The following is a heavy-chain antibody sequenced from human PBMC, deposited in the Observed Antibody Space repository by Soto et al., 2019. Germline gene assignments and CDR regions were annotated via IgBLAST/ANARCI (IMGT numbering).Heavy chain of an antibody. J-gene: IGHJ6*02. D-gene: IGHD6-13*01. CDR3: RAAGAPWYYYYGMDV. V-gene: IGHV3-23*01. CDR1: GFTFNHYA. Sequence: GSLRLSGAASGFTFNHYAMSWVRQAPGKGLEWVSAVIGSGVHTYYAAPVKGRFTISRDDSKNTLYLQMNSLKTEDTAVYYCRAAGAPWYYYYGMDVWGQGTTVTVSS. CDR2: VIGSGVHT.